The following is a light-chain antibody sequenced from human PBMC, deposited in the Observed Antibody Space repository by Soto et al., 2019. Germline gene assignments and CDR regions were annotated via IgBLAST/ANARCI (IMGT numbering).Light chain of an antibody. CDR2: DAS. CDR3: QELRIWAPIS. CDR1: QSISSY. Sequence: GTLSCSASQSISSYLAWYQQKPGQAPRLLLYDASNRATGIPARFSGSGSGSYFTHTISCLVPVGFGLSYCQELRIWAPISFGDGTRLDIK. J-gene: IGKJ5*01. V-gene: IGKV3-11*01.